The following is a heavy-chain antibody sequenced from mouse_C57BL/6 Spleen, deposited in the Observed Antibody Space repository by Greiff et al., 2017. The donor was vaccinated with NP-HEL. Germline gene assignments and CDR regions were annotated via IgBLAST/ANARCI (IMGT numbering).Heavy chain of an antibody. CDR3: ARQTAQATPWLAY. V-gene: IGHV1-82*01. D-gene: IGHD3-2*02. Sequence: QVTLKESGPELVKPGASVKISCKASGYAFSSSWMNWVKQRPGKGLEWIGRIYPGDGDTNYNGKFKGKATLTADKSSSTAYMQLSSLTSEDSAVYFCARQTAQATPWLAYWGQGTLVTVSA. CDR2: IYPGDGDT. CDR1: GYAFSSSW. J-gene: IGHJ3*01.